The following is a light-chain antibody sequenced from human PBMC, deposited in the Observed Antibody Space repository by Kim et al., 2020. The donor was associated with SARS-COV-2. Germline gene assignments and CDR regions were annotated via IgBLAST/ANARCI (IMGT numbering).Light chain of an antibody. CDR1: QSIRND. V-gene: IGKV1-6*01. J-gene: IGKJ2*01. CDR3: LQDYNYPFT. CDR2: AAS. Sequence: SSSVGDRVTITCRASQSIRNDLVWYQQKPEKAPKLLISAASSLQSGVPSRFSGSGSGTDFTLTISSLQPEDFATYYCLQDYNYPFTFGQGTKLEI.